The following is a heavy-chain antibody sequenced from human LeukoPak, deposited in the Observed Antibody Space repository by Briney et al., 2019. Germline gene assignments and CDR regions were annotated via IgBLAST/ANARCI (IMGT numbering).Heavy chain of an antibody. D-gene: IGHD7-27*01. Sequence: SVKVSCKASGGTFSSYAISWVRQAPGQGLERMGRIIPILGIANYAQKFQGRVTITADKSTSTAYMELSSLRSEDTAVYYCASRSELGIGSYFDYWGQGTLVTVSS. V-gene: IGHV1-69*04. CDR1: GGTFSSYA. CDR2: IIPILGIA. CDR3: ASRSELGIGSYFDY. J-gene: IGHJ4*02.